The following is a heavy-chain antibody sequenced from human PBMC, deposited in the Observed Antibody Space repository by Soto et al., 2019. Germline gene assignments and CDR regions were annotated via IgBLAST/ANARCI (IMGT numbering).Heavy chain of an antibody. CDR2: INPNSGGT. D-gene: IGHD3-10*01. CDR3: ARGGSGKDYYGMDV. V-gene: IGHV1-2*04. CDR1: GYTFTGYY. Sequence: ASVKVSCQASGYTFTGYYMHWVRQAPGQGLEWMGWINPNSGGTNYAQKFQGWVTMTRDTSISTAYMELSRLRSDDTAVYYCARGGSGKDYYGMDVWGPGTTVTVSS. J-gene: IGHJ6*02.